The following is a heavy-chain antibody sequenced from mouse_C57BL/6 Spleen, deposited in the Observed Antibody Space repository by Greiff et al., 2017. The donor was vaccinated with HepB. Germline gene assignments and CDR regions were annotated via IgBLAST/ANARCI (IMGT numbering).Heavy chain of an antibody. CDR2: IDPNSGGT. Sequence: QVQLQQPGAELVKPGASVKLSCKASGYTFTSYWMHWVKQRPGRGLEWIGRIDPNSGGTKYNEKFKSKATLTVDKPSSTAYMQLSSQTSEDSAVYYCARWPDYGNYVRYAMDYWGQGTSVTVSS. D-gene: IGHD2-1*01. J-gene: IGHJ4*01. CDR3: ARWPDYGNYVRYAMDY. V-gene: IGHV1-72*01. CDR1: GYTFTSYW.